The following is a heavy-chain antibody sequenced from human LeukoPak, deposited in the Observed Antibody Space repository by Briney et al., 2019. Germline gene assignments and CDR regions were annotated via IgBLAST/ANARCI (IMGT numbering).Heavy chain of an antibody. D-gene: IGHD6-6*01. CDR3: AKDVPFDY. Sequence: GGSLRLSCAASGFTFSRYWMHWVRQAPGKGLEWVAVISYDGSNKYYADSVKGRFTISRDNSKNTLYLQMNSLRAEDTAVYYCAKDVPFDYWGQGTLVTVSS. CDR1: GFTFSRYW. CDR2: ISYDGSNK. V-gene: IGHV3-30*18. J-gene: IGHJ4*02.